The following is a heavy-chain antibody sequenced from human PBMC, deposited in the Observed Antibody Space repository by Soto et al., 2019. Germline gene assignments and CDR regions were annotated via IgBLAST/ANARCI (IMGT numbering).Heavy chain of an antibody. Sequence: SETLSLTCAVYGGSFSGYYWSWIRQPPGKGLEWIGSTNYNPSLKSRVTISVDTSKNQFSLKLSSVTAADTAVYYCARRYGSAFDFWGQGTMVTVSS. D-gene: IGHD3-10*01. V-gene: IGHV4-34*01. J-gene: IGHJ3*01. CDR1: GGSFSGYY. CDR3: ARRYGSAFDF. CDR2: ST.